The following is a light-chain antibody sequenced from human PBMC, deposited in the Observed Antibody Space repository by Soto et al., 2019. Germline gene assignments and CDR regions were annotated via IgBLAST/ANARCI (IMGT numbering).Light chain of an antibody. CDR1: QSLIYSEGKTY. CDR2: KVS. J-gene: IGKJ2*01. V-gene: IGKV2-30*01. Sequence: DAVLTQSPLSLPVTLGQPASISCRSSQSLIYSEGKTYLNWFHQRPGQSPRRLIYKVSNRDSGVPDRFSGSGSDTVFTLKISTVEAEDVGVYFCMQGTHWPYTFGQGTKLEIK. CDR3: MQGTHWPYT.